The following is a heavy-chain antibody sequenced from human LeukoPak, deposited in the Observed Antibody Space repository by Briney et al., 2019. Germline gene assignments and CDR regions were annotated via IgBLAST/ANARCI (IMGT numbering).Heavy chain of an antibody. J-gene: IGHJ1*01. CDR2: IYYSGST. CDR1: GHSLSDGYF. CDR3: ARQAPSGGDYAEH. V-gene: IGHV4-38-2*02. Sequence: SETLSLTCTVSGHSLSDGYFWAWIRQTPGKGLEWIGSIYYSGSTYYNPSLKSRVTISVDTSKNQFSLKLSSVTAADTAVYYCARQAPSGGDYAEHWGQGTLVTVSS. D-gene: IGHD4-17*01.